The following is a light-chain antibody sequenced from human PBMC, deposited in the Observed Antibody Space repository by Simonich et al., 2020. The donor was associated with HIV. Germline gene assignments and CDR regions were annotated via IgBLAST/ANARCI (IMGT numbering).Light chain of an antibody. V-gene: IGLV2-23*01. J-gene: IGLJ1*01. Sequence: QSALTQPASVSGSPGQSITISCTGTSSDVGSYDVVSWYQQHPGKAPKLIIYEGSKRPSGVSNRFSGSKSGNTASLTISGLQAEDEADYHCCSYAGRSSLMIFGSGTKVTVL. CDR1: SSDVGSYDV. CDR3: CSYAGRSSLMI. CDR2: EGS.